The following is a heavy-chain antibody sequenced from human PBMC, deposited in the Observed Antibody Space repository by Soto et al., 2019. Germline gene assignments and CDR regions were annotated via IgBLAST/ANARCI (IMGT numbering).Heavy chain of an antibody. V-gene: IGHV3-7*01. J-gene: IGHJ4*02. Sequence: GGSLRLSCAASGFTFSSYWMSWVRQAPGKGLEWVANIKQDGSEKYYVDSVKGRFTISRDNAKNSLYLQMNSLRAEDTAVYYCARGGGHYYDSSGYYYYWGQGTLVSVSS. CDR2: IKQDGSEK. CDR3: ARGGGHYYDSSGYYYY. CDR1: GFTFSSYW. D-gene: IGHD3-22*01.